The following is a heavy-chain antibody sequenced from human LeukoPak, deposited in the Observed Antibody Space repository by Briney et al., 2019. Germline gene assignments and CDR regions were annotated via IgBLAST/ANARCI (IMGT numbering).Heavy chain of an antibody. CDR1: GFTFSNYA. CDR2: ISGSGFTT. D-gene: IGHD3-16*01. V-gene: IGHV3-23*01. CDR3: ARDQEGGADY. Sequence: PGGSLRLSCAASGFTFSNYAMSWVRQSPGKGLEWVSTISGSGFTTYYADSVKGRFTISRDNSKNTVYLQMNSLRDEDTAVYYCARDQEGGADYWGQGTLVTVSS. J-gene: IGHJ4*02.